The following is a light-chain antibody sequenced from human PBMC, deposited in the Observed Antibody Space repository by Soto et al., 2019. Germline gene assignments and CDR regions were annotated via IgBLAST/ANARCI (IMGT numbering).Light chain of an antibody. CDR2: GVT. Sequence: QSALTQPASMSGSPGQSITISCTGTSSDVGGNNHVSWYQQHPGKAPKLIIYGVTNRPSGVSYRFSGSKSGNTASLTISGLQAEDEADYYCNSFAGSRGYVFGTVTKLTVL. CDR3: NSFAGSRGYV. J-gene: IGLJ1*01. CDR1: SSDVGGNNH. V-gene: IGLV2-14*01.